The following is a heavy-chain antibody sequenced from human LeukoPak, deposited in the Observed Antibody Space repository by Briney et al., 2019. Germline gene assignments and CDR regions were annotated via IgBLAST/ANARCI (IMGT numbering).Heavy chain of an antibody. CDR3: ARLIYYDSRKGEFYLDY. J-gene: IGHJ4*02. CDR1: GGSISSSNYY. Sequence: SETLSLTCTVSGGSISSSNYYWGWIRQPPGKGLEWIGSIYYSGSTYYNPSLKSRVTISVDTSKNQFSLKLSSVTAADTAVYYCARLIYYDSRKGEFYLDYWGQGTLVTVSS. CDR2: IYYSGST. V-gene: IGHV4-39*01. D-gene: IGHD3-22*01.